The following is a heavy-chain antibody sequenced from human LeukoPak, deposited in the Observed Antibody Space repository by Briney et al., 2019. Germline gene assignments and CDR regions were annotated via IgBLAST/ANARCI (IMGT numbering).Heavy chain of an antibody. CDR2: ISGSGGST. D-gene: IGHD2-2*01. CDR1: GFTFSSYA. V-gene: IGHV3-23*01. CDR3: AKPRWGYCSSTSCPIYDY. J-gene: IGHJ4*02. Sequence: GGSLRLSCAASGFTFSSYALSWVRQAPGKGLEWVSAISGSGGSTYYADSVKGRFTISRDNSKNTLYLQMNSLRAEDTAVYYCAKPRWGYCSSTSCPIYDYWGQGTLVTVSS.